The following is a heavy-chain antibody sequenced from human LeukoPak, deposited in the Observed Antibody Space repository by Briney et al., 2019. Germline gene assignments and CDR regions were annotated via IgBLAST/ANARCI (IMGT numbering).Heavy chain of an antibody. Sequence: GGSLRLSCAASGFTFSSYSINWVRQPPGKGLEWVSSISSSSSYIYYADSVKGRFTISGDNAKNSLYLQMNSLRAEDTAVYYCARGKSEYRYGPHDYWGQGTLVTVSS. D-gene: IGHD5-18*01. CDR3: ARGKSEYRYGPHDY. V-gene: IGHV3-21*01. CDR1: GFTFSSYS. J-gene: IGHJ4*02. CDR2: ISSSSSYI.